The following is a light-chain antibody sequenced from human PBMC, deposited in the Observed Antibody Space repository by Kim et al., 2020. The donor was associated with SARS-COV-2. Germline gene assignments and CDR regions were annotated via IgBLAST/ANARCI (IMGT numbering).Light chain of an antibody. J-gene: IGLJ1*01. CDR3: QAWDSSTYV. CDR1: NLGDKF. Sequence: VSPGQTASITCSGDNLGDKFACWYQQKPGQSPVLVIYQDSKRPSGIPERFSGSNSGNTATLTISGTQAMDEADYYCQAWDSSTYVFGTGTKVTVL. CDR2: QDS. V-gene: IGLV3-1*01.